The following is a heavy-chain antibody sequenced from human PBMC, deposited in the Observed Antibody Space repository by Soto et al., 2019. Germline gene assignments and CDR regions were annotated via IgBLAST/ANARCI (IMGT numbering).Heavy chain of an antibody. V-gene: IGHV4-38-2*01. D-gene: IGHD3-3*01. CDR1: SYVIESGHY. Sequence: SETLSLTCVVSSYVIESGHYWGWVRQPPGKGLEWVGSIYDSGTTYYNPSLRSRVTISADTPKNQFSLSLTSVTAADTAVYYCARSPQYYTPGSSPFDYWGPGTMVTVSS. CDR3: ARSPQYYTPGSSPFDY. J-gene: IGHJ4*03. CDR2: IYDSGTT.